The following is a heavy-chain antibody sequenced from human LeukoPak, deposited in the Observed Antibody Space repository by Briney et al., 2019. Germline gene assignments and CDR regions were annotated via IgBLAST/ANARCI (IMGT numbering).Heavy chain of an antibody. CDR2: IYYSGST. J-gene: IGHJ4*02. CDR3: ARALRDYGDYLLDY. CDR1: GGSISNGDYY. Sequence: SETLSLTCTVSGGSISNGDYYWSWIRQPPGKGLEWIGYIYYSGSTYYNPSLKSRVTISVDTSKNQFSLKLSSVTAADTAVYYCARALRDYGDYLLDYWGQGTLVTVSS. V-gene: IGHV4-30-4*01. D-gene: IGHD4-17*01.